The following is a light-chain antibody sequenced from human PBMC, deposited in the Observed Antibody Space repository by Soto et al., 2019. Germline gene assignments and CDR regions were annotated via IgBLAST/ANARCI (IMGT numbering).Light chain of an antibody. CDR1: QSVLYSSNNKNY. CDR2: WAS. V-gene: IGKV4-1*01. Sequence: DIVMTQSPDSLAVSLGERATINCKSSQSVLYSSNNKNYLAWYQQKPGQPPKLLIYWASTRESWVPDRFSGSGSGTDFTLTTSSLQAEDVAVYYCQQYYSKPLTFGQGTKLEIK. J-gene: IGKJ2*01. CDR3: QQYYSKPLT.